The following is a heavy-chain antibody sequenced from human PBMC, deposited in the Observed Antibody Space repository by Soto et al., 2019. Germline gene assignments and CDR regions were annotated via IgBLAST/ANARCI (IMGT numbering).Heavy chain of an antibody. Sequence: TGGSLRLSCAASGFTFSSYSMNWVRQAPGKGLEWVSYISSSSSTIYYADSVKGRFTISRDNAKNSLYLQMNSLRDEDTAVYYCARASRRYSYGFFDYWGQGTLVTVSS. CDR1: GFTFSSYS. J-gene: IGHJ4*02. CDR2: ISSSSSTI. V-gene: IGHV3-48*02. D-gene: IGHD5-18*01. CDR3: ARASRRYSYGFFDY.